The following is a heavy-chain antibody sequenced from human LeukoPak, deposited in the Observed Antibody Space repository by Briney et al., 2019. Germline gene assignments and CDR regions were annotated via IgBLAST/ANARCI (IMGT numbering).Heavy chain of an antibody. CDR2: INNSGST. CDR3: ARGPDFNDSRGYYPI. Sequence: PSETLSLTCAVSGGSFSGYYWSWLRQPPGKGLEWIGEINNSGSTNYNPSLKSRLTISIDTSKNQFSLKLRSVTAADTAVFYCARGPDFNDSRGYYPIWGQGTRVTVSS. V-gene: IGHV4-34*01. J-gene: IGHJ4*02. D-gene: IGHD3-22*01. CDR1: GGSFSGYY.